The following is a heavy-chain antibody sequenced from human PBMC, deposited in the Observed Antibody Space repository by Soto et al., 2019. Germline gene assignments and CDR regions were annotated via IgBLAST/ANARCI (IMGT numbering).Heavy chain of an antibody. J-gene: IGHJ6*03. Sequence: SETLSLTCTVSGGSISSSSYYWGWIRQPPGKGLEWIGSIYYSGSTYYNPSLKSRVTISVDTSKNQFSLKLSSVTAADTAVYYCARQTCSSTSCYIYYYYMDVWGKGTTVTVSS. CDR3: ARQTCSSTSCYIYYYYMDV. CDR1: GGSISSSSYY. D-gene: IGHD2-2*02. V-gene: IGHV4-39*01. CDR2: IYYSGST.